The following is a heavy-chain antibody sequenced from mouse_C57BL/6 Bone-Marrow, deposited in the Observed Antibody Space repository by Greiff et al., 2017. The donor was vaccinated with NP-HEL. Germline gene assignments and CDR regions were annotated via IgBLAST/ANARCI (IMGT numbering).Heavy chain of an antibody. CDR1: GYTFTSYG. CDR3: ARSDYYYGSSLYYAMDY. Sequence: VKLQQSGAELARPGASVKLSCKASGYTFTSYGISWVKQRTGQGLEWIGEIYPRSGNTYYNEKFKGKATLTADKSSSTAYMELRSLTSEDSAVYFCARSDYYYGSSLYYAMDYWGQGTSVTVSS. D-gene: IGHD1-1*01. J-gene: IGHJ4*01. V-gene: IGHV1-81*01. CDR2: IYPRSGNT.